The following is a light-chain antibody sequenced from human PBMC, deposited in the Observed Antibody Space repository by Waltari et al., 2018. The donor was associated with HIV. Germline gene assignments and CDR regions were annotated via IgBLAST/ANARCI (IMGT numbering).Light chain of an antibody. CDR1: SSDVGAYNY. CDR2: DVT. Sequence: QSALTQPPSASGSPGQSVTISCTGTSSDVGAYNYVSWFQQHPGKAPKLMMYDVTNRPAGVPDRFSGSKSGNTASLTVSGLQAEDEADYYCAPHAGSKDVFGGGTRLTVL. V-gene: IGLV2-8*01. J-gene: IGLJ2*01. CDR3: APHAGSKDV.